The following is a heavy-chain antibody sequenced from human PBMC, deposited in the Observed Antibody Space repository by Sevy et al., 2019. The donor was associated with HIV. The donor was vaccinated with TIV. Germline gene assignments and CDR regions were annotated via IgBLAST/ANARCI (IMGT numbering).Heavy chain of an antibody. CDR1: GFTFSSYS. CDR3: ASRYDFWSGYYRPFDY. J-gene: IGHJ4*02. V-gene: IGHV3-21*01. Sequence: GGSLRLSCAASGFTFSSYSMSWVRQAPGKGLEWVSSISSSSSYIYYADSVKGRFTISRDNAKNSLYLQMNSLRAEDTAVYYCASRYDFWSGYYRPFDYWGQGTLVTVSS. CDR2: ISSSSSYI. D-gene: IGHD3-3*01.